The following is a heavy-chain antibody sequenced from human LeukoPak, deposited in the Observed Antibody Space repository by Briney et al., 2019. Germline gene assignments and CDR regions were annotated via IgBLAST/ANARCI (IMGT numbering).Heavy chain of an antibody. Sequence: ASVKVSCKVSGYTLSLLSMHWVRQAPAQGLEWMGGFDPDAGETIYAQRFQGRVTMTEDTSTDTAFMELSSLGSEDSAVYYCATDTYDNNDGFDIWGQGTTVTVSS. CDR1: GYTLSLLS. CDR2: FDPDAGET. CDR3: ATDTYDNNDGFDI. V-gene: IGHV1-24*01. D-gene: IGHD3-9*01. J-gene: IGHJ3*02.